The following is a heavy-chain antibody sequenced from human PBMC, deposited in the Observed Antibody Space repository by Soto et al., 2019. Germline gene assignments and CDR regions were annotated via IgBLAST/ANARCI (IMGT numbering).Heavy chain of an antibody. Sequence: QVQLVQSGAEVKKPGSSVKVSCKASGGTFSSYAISWVRQAPGQGLEWMGGIIPISGTANYAKKFQGRVTITADESTSRVYMGRSSMRSEDTAVYFCARSQGSSTSLEIYYYYYYGMDVWGQGTTVTVSS. V-gene: IGHV1-69*01. CDR1: GGTFSSYA. CDR2: IIPISGTA. J-gene: IGHJ6*02. D-gene: IGHD2-2*01. CDR3: ARSQGSSTSLEIYYYYYYGMDV.